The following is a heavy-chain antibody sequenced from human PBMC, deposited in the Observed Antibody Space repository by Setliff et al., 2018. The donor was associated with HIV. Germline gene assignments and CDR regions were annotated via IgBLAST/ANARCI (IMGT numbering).Heavy chain of an antibody. CDR1: GGTFRSYS. CDR2: IIPIFGKA. D-gene: IGHD2-2*01. V-gene: IGHV1-69*13. CDR3: ARESEMATAANYYYGMGV. J-gene: IGHJ6*02. Sequence: SVKVSCKVSGGTFRSYSVNWVRQAPGQGLELMGGIIPIFGKANYAEKFLGRVTITADESTSTAYMDLSSLTSADTAVYYCARESEMATAANYYYGMGVWGQGTTVTVSS.